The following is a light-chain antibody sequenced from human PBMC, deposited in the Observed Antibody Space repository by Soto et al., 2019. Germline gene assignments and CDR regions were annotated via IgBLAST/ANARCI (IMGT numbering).Light chain of an antibody. CDR1: QSIGKW. V-gene: IGKV1-5*01. Sequence: EIQSTQSAATVSGSVGDRVTITCRASQSIGKWLAWYQQKPGEAPKLLIYDVSSVESGVPARFSGSGSGTQFTLTISSLQPDDYATYYCQQYNSYSTTFGQGTKVDIK. J-gene: IGKJ1*01. CDR3: QQYNSYSTT. CDR2: DVS.